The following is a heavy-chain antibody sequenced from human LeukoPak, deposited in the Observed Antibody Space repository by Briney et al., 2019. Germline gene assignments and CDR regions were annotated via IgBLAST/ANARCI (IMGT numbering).Heavy chain of an antibody. CDR3: TKGTTVTTPRAFDI. CDR2: ISGSGAST. Sequence: PGGSLRLSCAASEFTFSSYAMTWVRQAPGKGLEWVSAISGSGASTYYPDSVKGRSTISRDNSKNTLYLQMNSLRAEDTAVYYCTKGTTVTTPRAFDIWGQGTVVTVSS. J-gene: IGHJ3*02. D-gene: IGHD4-17*01. V-gene: IGHV3-23*01. CDR1: EFTFSSYA.